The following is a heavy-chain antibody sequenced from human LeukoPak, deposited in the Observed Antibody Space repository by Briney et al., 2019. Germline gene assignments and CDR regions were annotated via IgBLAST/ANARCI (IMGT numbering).Heavy chain of an antibody. CDR2: ISSSGMTT. V-gene: IGHV3-48*03. Sequence: GGSLRLSCEVSGFSVTYEMNWVRQAPGKGLEWVSYISSSGMTTYYADSVKGRFTISRDNAKNSLYLQMNSLRAEDTAVYYCAELGITMIGGVWGKGTTVTISS. D-gene: IGHD3-10*02. CDR3: AELGITMIGGV. J-gene: IGHJ6*04. CDR1: GFSVTYE.